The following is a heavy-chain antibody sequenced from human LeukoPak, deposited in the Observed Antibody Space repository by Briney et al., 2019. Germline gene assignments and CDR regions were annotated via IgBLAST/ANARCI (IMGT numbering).Heavy chain of an antibody. V-gene: IGHV3-30*02. D-gene: IGHD3-3*01. CDR2: IQYVGINK. J-gene: IGHJ4*02. Sequence: PLGSLRLSCAASGFSFRACGMHWVRQAPGKGLEWVTFIQYVGINKYYANSVKARFTISRDNSKNTLFLQMNSLTAADTAIYYCAKGAGVGFDYWGQGTLVTVSS. CDR1: GFSFRACG. CDR3: AKGAGVGFDY.